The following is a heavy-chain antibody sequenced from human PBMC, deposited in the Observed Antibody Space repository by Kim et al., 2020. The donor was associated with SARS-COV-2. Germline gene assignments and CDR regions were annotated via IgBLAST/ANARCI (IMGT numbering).Heavy chain of an antibody. V-gene: IGHV4-61*01. Sequence: SETLSLTCTVSGVSVTTGSYYWSWIRQPPGMGLEWIGSFYHSRRIHYNPSLESRVTISADTSKNQFSLKLSAMTAADTAVFYCARGTAVAGEYYFDYWGQGTLVTASS. CDR1: GVSVTTGSYY. CDR3: ARGTAVAGEYYFDY. J-gene: IGHJ4*02. CDR2: FYHSRRI. D-gene: IGHD3-16*01.